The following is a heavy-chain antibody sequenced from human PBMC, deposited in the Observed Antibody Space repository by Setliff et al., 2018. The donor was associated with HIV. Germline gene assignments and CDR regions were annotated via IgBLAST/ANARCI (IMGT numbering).Heavy chain of an antibody. D-gene: IGHD6-19*01. Sequence: SETLSLTCSVSGGSLTSKNYYWGWIRQTPEKGLEWIGDFYYNGNTFYNPSLESRVMISVDTSKNQFSLKLTSVTAADTAVYYCASGREAVAGALHFDYWGQGTLVTVSS. CDR3: ASGREAVAGALHFDY. CDR2: FYYNGNT. J-gene: IGHJ4*02. V-gene: IGHV4-39*07. CDR1: GGSLTSKNYY.